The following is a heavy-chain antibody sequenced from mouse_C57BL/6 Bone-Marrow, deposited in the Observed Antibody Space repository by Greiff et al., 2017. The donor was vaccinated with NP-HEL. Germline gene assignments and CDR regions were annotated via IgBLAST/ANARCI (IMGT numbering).Heavy chain of an antibody. Sequence: VQLQQSGAELVKPGASVKISCKASGYAFSSYWMNWVKQRPGKGLEWIGQIYPGDGVTNYIGKFKGKATLTAAKSSSTAYMQLSSLTSEDSAVYFCARKGTTVVAGFDYWGQGTTLTVSS. CDR3: ARKGTTVVAGFDY. J-gene: IGHJ2*01. CDR2: IYPGDGVT. D-gene: IGHD1-1*01. CDR1: GYAFSSYW. V-gene: IGHV1-80*01.